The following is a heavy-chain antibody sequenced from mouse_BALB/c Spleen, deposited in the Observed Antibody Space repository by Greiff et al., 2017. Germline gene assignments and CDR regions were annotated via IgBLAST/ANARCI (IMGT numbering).Heavy chain of an antibody. CDR1: GFTFSSYY. V-gene: IGHV5-6-2*01. CDR2: INSNGGST. CDR3: ARHGDSLYYGNPYAMDY. Sequence: EVMLVESGGGLVKLGGSLKLSCAASGFTFSSYYMSWVRQTPEKRLELVAAINSNGGSTYYPDTVKGRFTISRDNAKNTLYLQMSSLKSEDTALYYCARHGDSLYYGNPYAMDYWGQGTSVTVSS. D-gene: IGHD2-1*01. J-gene: IGHJ4*01.